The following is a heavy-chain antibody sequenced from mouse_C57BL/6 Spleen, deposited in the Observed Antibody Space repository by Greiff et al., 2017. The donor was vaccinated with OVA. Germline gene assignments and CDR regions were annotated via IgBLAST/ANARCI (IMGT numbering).Heavy chain of an antibody. CDR3: AGDYDRNFDY. J-gene: IGHJ2*01. D-gene: IGHD2-4*01. Sequence: VQLMESGAELARPGASVKLSCKASGYTFTSYGISWVKQRTGQGLEWIGEIYPRSGNTYYNEKFKGKATLTADKSSSTAYMELRSLTSEDSAVYFCAGDYDRNFDYWGQGTTLTVSS. CDR2: IYPRSGNT. V-gene: IGHV1-81*01. CDR1: GYTFTSYG.